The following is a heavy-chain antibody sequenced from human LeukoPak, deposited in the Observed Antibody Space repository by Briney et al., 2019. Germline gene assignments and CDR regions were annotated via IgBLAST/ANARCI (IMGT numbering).Heavy chain of an antibody. Sequence: PGGSLRLSCAASGFTFDDYGMSWVRQAPGKGLEWVANINQDGSEKYYVDSVKGRFTISRDNAKNSVYLQMNSLRAEDTALYYCAKGYDSSGPLDYWGQGTLVTVSS. CDR2: INQDGSEK. V-gene: IGHV3-7*03. D-gene: IGHD3-22*01. J-gene: IGHJ4*02. CDR1: GFTFDDYG. CDR3: AKGYDSSGPLDY.